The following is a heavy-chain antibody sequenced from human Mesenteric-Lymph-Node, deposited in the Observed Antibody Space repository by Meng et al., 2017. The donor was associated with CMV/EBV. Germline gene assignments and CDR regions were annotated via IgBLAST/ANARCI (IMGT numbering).Heavy chain of an antibody. V-gene: IGHV3-7*03. Sequence: GESLKISCAASGFGFSDHWMSWVRQAPGKALELVANIKYDGSDIYYVDSVRGRFTVSRDNSKNTLYLQMNRLRAEDTAVYYCAKVDSGSWYRGFFDYWGQGTLVTVSS. D-gene: IGHD6-13*01. CDR2: IKYDGSDI. J-gene: IGHJ4*02. CDR1: GFGFSDHW. CDR3: AKVDSGSWYRGFFDY.